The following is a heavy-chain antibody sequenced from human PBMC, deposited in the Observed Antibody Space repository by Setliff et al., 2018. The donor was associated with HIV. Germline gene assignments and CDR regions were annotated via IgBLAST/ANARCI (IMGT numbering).Heavy chain of an antibody. V-gene: IGHV5-51*01. CDR3: ARRRRAPGTGDLEAY. CDR1: GYSFSTYW. D-gene: IGHD3-9*01. Sequence: GESLKISCKDSGYSFSTYWIGWVRQMPGKGLEWMGIIYPGDSDTRYSPSFQGQVTISADKSINTAYLQWSSLKASDTAMYYCARRRRAPGTGDLEAYWGQGTLVTVSS. CDR2: IYPGDSDT. J-gene: IGHJ4*02.